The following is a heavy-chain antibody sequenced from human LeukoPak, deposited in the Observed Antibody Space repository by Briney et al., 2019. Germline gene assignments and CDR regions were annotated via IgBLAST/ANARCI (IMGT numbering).Heavy chain of an antibody. J-gene: IGHJ3*02. Sequence: PSETLSLTCTVSGGSISSYYWSWLRQPPGKGLEWVGYIYYSGSTNYNPSLKSRVTISVDTSKNQFSLKLSSVAAADTAVYYCARGLSSSWSLGAFDIWGQGTMVTVSS. V-gene: IGHV4-59*01. CDR3: ARGLSSSWSLGAFDI. CDR2: IYYSGST. D-gene: IGHD6-13*01. CDR1: GGSISSYY.